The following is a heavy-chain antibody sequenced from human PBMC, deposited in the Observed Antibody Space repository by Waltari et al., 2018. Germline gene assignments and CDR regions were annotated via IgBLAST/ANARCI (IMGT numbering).Heavy chain of an antibody. CDR3: ARDRGRGLYLDT. D-gene: IGHD2-15*01. Sequence: QLQESGPGRMKPSGTLSLSCAVSGDSVSSSYWWSWVRQSPQTGLEWIGQVHGSGRANYNPSFASRVTVSLDTSNNQFSLEVTSATAADTAVYFCARDRGRGLYLDTWGPGTLVTVSP. CDR1: GDSVSSSYW. J-gene: IGHJ4*02. CDR2: VHGSGRA. V-gene: IGHV4-4*02.